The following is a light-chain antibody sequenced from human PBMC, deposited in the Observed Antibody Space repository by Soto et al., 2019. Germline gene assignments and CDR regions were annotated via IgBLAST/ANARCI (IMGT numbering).Light chain of an antibody. Sequence: DIQLTQSPSFLSASVGDRVTITCRAIQGSSSYLAWYQQKPGKAPKLLIYAASTLQSGVPSRFSGSGSGTDFTLTISCLQSEDFATYYCQQYYSYPQTFGQGTKVDI. J-gene: IGKJ1*01. CDR3: QQYYSYPQT. CDR2: AAS. CDR1: QGSSSY. V-gene: IGKV1-9*01.